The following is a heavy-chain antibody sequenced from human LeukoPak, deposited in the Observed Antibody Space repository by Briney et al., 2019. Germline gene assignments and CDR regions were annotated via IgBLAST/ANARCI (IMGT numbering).Heavy chain of an antibody. CDR1: GGSFSGYH. CDR2: INDRGHT. V-gene: IGHV4-34*01. CDR3: ARDPTTVVTLPYYFDF. D-gene: IGHD4-23*01. J-gene: IGHJ4*02. Sequence: SETLSLTCAVHGGSFSGYHWNWIRQSPEKGLEWIGEINDRGHTNYNPSLKSRVTISVDTSKKQFSLRLSSVTAADTAVYYCARDPTTVVTLPYYFDFRGQGTLVAVSS.